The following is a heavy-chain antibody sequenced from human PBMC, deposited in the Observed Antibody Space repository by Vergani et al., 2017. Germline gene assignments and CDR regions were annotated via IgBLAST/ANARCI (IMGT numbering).Heavy chain of an antibody. J-gene: IGHJ6*03. Sequence: VQLVESGGGLIQPGGSLRLSCAASGFTVSSNYMSWVRQAPGKGLEWVAVISYDGSKKYYADSVKSRFTISRDNSKNTLYLQMNSLRAGDTAVYYCARGPIAVAGTYYYYYMDVWGKGTTVTVSS. CDR1: GFTVSSNY. V-gene: IGHV3-30-3*01. CDR3: ARGPIAVAGTYYYYYMDV. D-gene: IGHD6-19*01. CDR2: ISYDGSKK.